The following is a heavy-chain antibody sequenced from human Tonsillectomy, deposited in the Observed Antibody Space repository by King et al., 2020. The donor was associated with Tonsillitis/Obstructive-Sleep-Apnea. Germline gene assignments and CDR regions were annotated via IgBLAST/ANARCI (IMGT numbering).Heavy chain of an antibody. CDR1: GGSICSSY. Sequence: QLQESGPGLVKPSETLSLTCTVSGGSICSSYCSWIRQPPGKGLEWIGDIHYSGSTNYNPSLKSRVTISLDTSKNQFSLKLSSVTAADTAVYYCARDMVLEAGGDAFDIWGQGTMVTVSS. D-gene: IGHD2-8*01. V-gene: IGHV4-59*01. J-gene: IGHJ3*02. CDR3: ARDMVLEAGGDAFDI. CDR2: IHYSGST.